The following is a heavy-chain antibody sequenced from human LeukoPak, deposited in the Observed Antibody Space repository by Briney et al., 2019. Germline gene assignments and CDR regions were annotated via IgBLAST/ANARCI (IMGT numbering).Heavy chain of an antibody. CDR3: ARHGYIQFWLY. CDR1: GASITRDTYF. D-gene: IGHD5-12*01. CDR2: IDSSGTT. Sequence: SETLSLTCTVSGASITRDTYFWGRIRQSPEKGLEWIGSIDSSGTTHYNSSLKSRVVISVDTSKNQVSLILTSVTSADTAVYYCARHGYIQFWLYWGQGTQVIVSS. V-gene: IGHV4-39*01. J-gene: IGHJ4*02.